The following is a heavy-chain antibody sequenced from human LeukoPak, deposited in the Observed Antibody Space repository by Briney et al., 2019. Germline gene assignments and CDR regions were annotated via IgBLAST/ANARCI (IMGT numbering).Heavy chain of an antibody. D-gene: IGHD2/OR15-2a*01. V-gene: IGHV3-23*01. CDR2: ISGSGGST. J-gene: IGHJ4*02. CDR1: GVTGRSDA. Sequence: VGLLMRSWWASGVTGRSDAMSGGRQAPGKGLEWVSAISGSGGSTYYADSVKGRFTISRDNSKNTLYLQMNSLRAEDTAVYYCARELLAPRYFDYWGQGTLVTVSS. CDR3: ARELLAPRYFDY.